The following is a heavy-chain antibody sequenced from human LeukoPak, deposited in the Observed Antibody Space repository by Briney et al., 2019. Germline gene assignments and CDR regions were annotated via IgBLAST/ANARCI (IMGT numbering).Heavy chain of an antibody. V-gene: IGHV3-30-3*01. CDR3: ARGPMVRGVMDY. Sequence: GGSLRLSCAASGFTFSSYAMHWVRQAPGKGLEWVAVISYDGSNKYYADSVKGRFTISRDNSKNTLYLQMNSLRAEDTAVYYCARGPMVRGVMDYWGQGTLVTVSS. J-gene: IGHJ4*02. CDR1: GFTFSSYA. CDR2: ISYDGSNK. D-gene: IGHD3-10*01.